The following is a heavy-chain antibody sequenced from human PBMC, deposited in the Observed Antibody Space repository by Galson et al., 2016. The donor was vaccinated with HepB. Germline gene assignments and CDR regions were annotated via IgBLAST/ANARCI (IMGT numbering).Heavy chain of an antibody. J-gene: IGHJ1*01. CDR3: AKPRRSGWYVEYCHTWGQRTHYAVTTGNTVALPSHYLLSEHAGAYYCAKPRLSGWYVEYFHH. CDR1: GFTFSSYG. D-gene: IGHD6-19*01. V-gene: IGHV3-30*18. Sequence: SLRLSCAASGFTFSSYGMHWVRQAPGKGLEWVAVISFDGGHISYADSVKGRFTISRDNSENTLYLQMNSLKSEDTAVYYCAKPRRSGWYVEYCHTWGQRTHYAVTTGNTVALPSHYLLSEHAGAYYCAKPRLSGWYVEYFHHGGQGTLDAVSS. CDR2: ISFDGGHI.